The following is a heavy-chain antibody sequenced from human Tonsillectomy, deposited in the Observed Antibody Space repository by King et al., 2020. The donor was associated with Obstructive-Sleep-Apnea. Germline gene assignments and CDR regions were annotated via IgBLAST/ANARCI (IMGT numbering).Heavy chain of an antibody. CDR2: INPSGGST. CDR3: ARGYYDILTGYPGMDV. CDR1: GYTFTSYY. V-gene: IGHV1-46*01. Sequence: VQLVESGAEVKKPGASVKVSCKASGYTFTSYYMHWVRQAPGQGLEWMGIINPSGGSTSYAQKFQGRVTMTRDTSTSTVYMELSSLRSEDTAVYYCARGYYDILTGYPGMDVWGQGTTLTVSS. D-gene: IGHD3-9*01. J-gene: IGHJ6*02.